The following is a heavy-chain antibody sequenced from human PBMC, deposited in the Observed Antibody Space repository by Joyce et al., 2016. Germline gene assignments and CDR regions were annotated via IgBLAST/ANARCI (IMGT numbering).Heavy chain of an antibody. CDR3: TTDGGGYSYGLYYFDY. D-gene: IGHD5-12*01. CDR1: GYPRNELS. J-gene: IGHJ4*02. V-gene: IGHV1-24*01. CDR2: LDTEDGEI. Sequence: QVQLVQSGTEVKRPGASVKVSCKVSGYPRNELSMHWVRQAPGKGLEWMGFLDTEDGEIIYAQKFQGRVTMSEDTSTETAYRELSSLTSEDTAVYFCTTDGGGYSYGLYYFDYWGQGTLVTVSS.